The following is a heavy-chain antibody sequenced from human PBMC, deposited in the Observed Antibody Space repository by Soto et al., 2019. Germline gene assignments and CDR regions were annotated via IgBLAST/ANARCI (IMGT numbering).Heavy chain of an antibody. CDR2: IYYSGST. V-gene: IGHV4-39*01. J-gene: IGHJ4*02. D-gene: IGHD6-6*01. CDR1: GGSISSSSYY. CDR3: AGGGSSSFKPRTFDY. Sequence: SETLSLTCTVSGGSISSSSYYWGWIRQPPGKGLEWIGSIYYSGSTYYNPSLKSRVTISVDTSKNQFSLKLSSVTAADTAVYYCAGGGSSSFKPRTFDYWGQGTLVTVSS.